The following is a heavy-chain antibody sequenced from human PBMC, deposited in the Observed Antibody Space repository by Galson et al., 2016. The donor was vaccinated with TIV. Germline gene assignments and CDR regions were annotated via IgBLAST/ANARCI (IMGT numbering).Heavy chain of an antibody. D-gene: IGHD2-21*02. J-gene: IGHJ4*02. Sequence: SVKVSCKASGGTFSSHIINWIRQAPGQALEWMGGIIPHVGTANYAQRLKGRVTITADKSTNTAYMELRSLRSEDTAMYYCATFAACGGDCYYFDSWGQGTLVTVSS. V-gene: IGHV1-69*06. CDR1: GGTFSSHI. CDR2: IIPHVGTA. CDR3: ATFAACGGDCYYFDS.